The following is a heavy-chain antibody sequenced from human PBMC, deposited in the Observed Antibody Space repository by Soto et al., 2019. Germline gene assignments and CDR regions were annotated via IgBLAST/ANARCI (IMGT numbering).Heavy chain of an antibody. CDR3: XXXXXXXXXXDY. CDR1: GFTFSSYG. V-gene: IGHV3-33*01. Sequence: QVQLVESGGGVVQPGRSLRLSCAASGFTFSSYGMHWVRQAPGKGLEWVAVIWXAXXXXXYADXVKGRFTISRXNSKXXXXXXXXXXXXXXXXXXXXXXXXXXXXXXDYWGQGTLVTVSS. J-gene: IGHJ4*02. CDR2: IWXAXXXX.